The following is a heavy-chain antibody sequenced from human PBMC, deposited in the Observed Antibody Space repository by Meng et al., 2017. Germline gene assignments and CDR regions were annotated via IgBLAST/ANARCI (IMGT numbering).Heavy chain of an antibody. V-gene: IGHV1-18*01. CDR1: GYTFTSYC. Sequence: VQLGLSGLQVERPVAAVWISCEASGYTFTSYCISWVRQAPGQGLEWMGRISAYNGNTNYAQKLQGRVTMTTDTSTSTAYMELRSLRSDDTAVYYCARGGIAVAIDYWGQGTLVTVSS. CDR2: ISAYNGNT. D-gene: IGHD6-19*01. CDR3: ARGGIAVAIDY. J-gene: IGHJ4*02.